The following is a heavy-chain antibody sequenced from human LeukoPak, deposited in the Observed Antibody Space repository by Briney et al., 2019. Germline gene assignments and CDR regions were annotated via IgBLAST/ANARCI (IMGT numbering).Heavy chain of an antibody. CDR3: ARGRKQWLSTSNNWFDP. Sequence: SETLSLTCTVSGGSISSGGYYWSWIRQPPGKGLEWIGYIYHSGSTYCNPSLKSRVTISVDRSKNQFSLKLSSVTAADTAVYYCARGRKQWLSTSNNWFDPWGQGTLVTVSS. V-gene: IGHV4-30-2*01. CDR2: IYHSGST. CDR1: GGSISSGGYY. D-gene: IGHD6-19*01. J-gene: IGHJ5*02.